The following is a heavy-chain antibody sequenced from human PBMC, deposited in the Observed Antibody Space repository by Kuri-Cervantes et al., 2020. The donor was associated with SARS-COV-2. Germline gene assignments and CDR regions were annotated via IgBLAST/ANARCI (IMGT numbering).Heavy chain of an antibody. V-gene: IGHV1-69*13. CDR1: GGTFSSYV. CDR2: IIPISGTA. D-gene: IGHD2-21*02. Sequence: SVKVSCKASGGTFSSYVISWVRQAPGQGLEWMGGIIPISGTANYAQKFQGRVTITAGESTSTAYMELSSLRSEDTAVYYCARIPTLAYCGGDCYPDYWGQGTLVTVSS. J-gene: IGHJ4*02. CDR3: ARIPTLAYCGGDCYPDY.